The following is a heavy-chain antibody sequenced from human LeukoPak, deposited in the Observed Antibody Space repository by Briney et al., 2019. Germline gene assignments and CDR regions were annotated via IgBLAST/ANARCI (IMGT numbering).Heavy chain of an antibody. J-gene: IGHJ4*02. D-gene: IGHD2-15*01. CDR2: IYTSGST. Sequence: SETLSLTCTVSGGSISSTYSSCISQPAGKGREWIGRIYTSGSTTSNPSLIRRPTMSVDTSKYQFSLKLSSATAADTAVYYCARSVGSYCSGGSCYFTDYWGQGTLVTVSS. CDR3: ARSVGSYCSGGSCYFTDY. CDR1: GGSISSTY. V-gene: IGHV4-4*07.